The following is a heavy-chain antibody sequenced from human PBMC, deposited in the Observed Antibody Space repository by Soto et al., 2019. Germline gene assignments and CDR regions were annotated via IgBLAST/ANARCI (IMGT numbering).Heavy chain of an antibody. D-gene: IGHD5-18*01. CDR3: ARDNIQLWPASDY. V-gene: IGHV4-61*01. CDR2: IYYSGST. CDR1: GGSVSSGSYY. Sequence: SETLSLTCTVSGGSVSSGSYYWSWIRQPPGKGLEWIGYIYYSGSTNYNPSLKSRVTISVDTSKNQFSLKLSSVTAADTAVYYCARDNIQLWPASDYWGQGTLVTVSS. J-gene: IGHJ4*02.